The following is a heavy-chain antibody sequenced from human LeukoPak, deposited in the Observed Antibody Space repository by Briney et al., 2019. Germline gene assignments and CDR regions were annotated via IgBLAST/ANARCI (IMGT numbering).Heavy chain of an antibody. CDR2: IDPTDSYT. CDR3: ARHGREGFTFPSYFDY. J-gene: IGHJ4*02. D-gene: IGHD2-15*01. CDR1: GYTFTSYW. Sequence: GESLRISCKGSGYTFTSYWISWVRQMPGKGLEWTGRIDPTDSYTKYSPSFQGHVTISVDKSISTAYLQWSSLKASDIAMYYCARHGREGFTFPSYFDYWGQGTLVTVSS. V-gene: IGHV5-10-1*01.